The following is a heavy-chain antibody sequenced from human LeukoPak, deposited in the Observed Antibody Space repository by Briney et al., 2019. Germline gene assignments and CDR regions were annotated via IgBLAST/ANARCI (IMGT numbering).Heavy chain of an antibody. CDR3: ARDHYGDYVFDY. CDR2: INSDGSGT. CDR1: GFTFSTYW. V-gene: IGHV3-74*01. J-gene: IGHJ4*02. Sequence: PGGSLRLSCAAAGFTFSTYWMHWGRHAPGKGLGWVSRINSDGSGTTYADSVEGRFTISRDNAKNTLYLQMNSLRAEDTAVYYCARDHYGDYVFDYWGQGTLVTVSS. D-gene: IGHD4-17*01.